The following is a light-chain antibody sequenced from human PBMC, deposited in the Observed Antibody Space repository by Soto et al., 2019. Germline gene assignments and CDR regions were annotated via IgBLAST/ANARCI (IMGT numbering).Light chain of an antibody. Sequence: IPMAQSPSSLSASVGARVTITCRASHDIRNDLGWYQQKPGTAPKPLIYDAYTLQSGVPSRFGGRGSGTDLTITISSLQPEDGETDEGQQLKSYPLTFGGGTKVDIK. CDR2: DAY. V-gene: IGKV1-17*01. CDR1: HDIRND. J-gene: IGKJ4*01. CDR3: QQLKSYPLT.